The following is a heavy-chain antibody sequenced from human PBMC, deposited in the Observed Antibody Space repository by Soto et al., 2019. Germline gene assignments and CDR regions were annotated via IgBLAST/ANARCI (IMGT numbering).Heavy chain of an antibody. D-gene: IGHD5-18*01. CDR1: GGTFSSYA. CDR3: SRVAHSYGIDGDFDY. CDR2: IIPIFGTA. V-gene: IGHV1-69*06. J-gene: IGHJ4*02. Sequence: QVQLVQSGAEVKKPGSSVKVSCKASGGTFSSYAISWVRQAPGQGLEWMGGIIPIFGTANYAQKFQGRVTITADKSTSTAYMELSSLRSEDTAVYYCSRVAHSYGIDGDFDYWGQGTLVTVSS.